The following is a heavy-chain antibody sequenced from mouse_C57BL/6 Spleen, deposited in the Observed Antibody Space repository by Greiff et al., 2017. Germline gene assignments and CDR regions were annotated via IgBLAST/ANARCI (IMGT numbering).Heavy chain of an antibody. V-gene: IGHV1-69*01. CDR1: GYTFTSYW. J-gene: IGHJ4*01. CDR2: IDPSDSYT. D-gene: IGHD2-4*01. Sequence: VQLQQPGAELVMPGASVKLSCKASGYTFTSYWMHWVKQRPGQGLEWIGEIDPSDSYTNYNQKFKGKSTLTVDKSSSTAYMQLSSLTSEDSAVYYCARRSYDYDHYAMDYWGQGTSVTVSS. CDR3: ARRSYDYDHYAMDY.